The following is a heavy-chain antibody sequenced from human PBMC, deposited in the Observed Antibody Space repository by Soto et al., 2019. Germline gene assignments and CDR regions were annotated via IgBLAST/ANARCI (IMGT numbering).Heavy chain of an antibody. CDR3: ARRGLGIAVAGTFDY. J-gene: IGHJ4*02. Sequence: GASVKVSCKASGYTFTSYGISWVRQAPGQGLEWMGWISAYNGNTNYAQKLQGRVTMTTDTSTSTAYMELRSLRSDDTAVYYCARRGLGIAVAGTFDYWGQGTLVTVSS. V-gene: IGHV1-18*01. CDR2: ISAYNGNT. D-gene: IGHD6-19*01. CDR1: GYTFTSYG.